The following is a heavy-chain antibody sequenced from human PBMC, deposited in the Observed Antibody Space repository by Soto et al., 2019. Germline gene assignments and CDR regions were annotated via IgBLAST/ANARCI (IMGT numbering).Heavy chain of an antibody. D-gene: IGHD1-26*01. Sequence: EVQLLESGGGLVQPGGSLRLSCAASGFTFSSYAMSWVRQAPGKGLEWVSAISGSGGSTYYADSVKGRFTISRDNSKNTLYLQMNSLRAEDTAVYYCAKDSGGWELLHNYFDYWGQGTLVTVSS. CDR1: GFTFSSYA. J-gene: IGHJ4*02. CDR2: ISGSGGST. V-gene: IGHV3-23*01. CDR3: AKDSGGWELLHNYFDY.